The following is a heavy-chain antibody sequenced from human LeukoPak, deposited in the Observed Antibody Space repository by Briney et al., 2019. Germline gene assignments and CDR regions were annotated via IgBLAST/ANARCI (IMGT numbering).Heavy chain of an antibody. CDR1: GYSFTNYW. V-gene: IGHV5-51*01. CDR2: IYPGDSDT. CDR3: ARTYSGHSSSLWPT. J-gene: IGHJ5*02. Sequence: GETLKISCKGSGYSFTNYWIAWVRQMPGKGLEWMGIIYPGDSDTRYSPSFQGQVTISADKSLSTAYLRWSSLKASDPAMYYFARTYSGHSSSLWPTWGQGTLVTVSS. D-gene: IGHD6-13*01.